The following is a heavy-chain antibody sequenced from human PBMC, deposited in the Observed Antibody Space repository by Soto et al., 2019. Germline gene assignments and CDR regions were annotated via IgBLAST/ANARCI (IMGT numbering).Heavy chain of an antibody. CDR1: GGSISSGGYY. CDR2: IYYSGST. V-gene: IGHV4-31*03. J-gene: IGHJ6*02. D-gene: IGHD4-17*01. Sequence: SETLSLTCTVSGGSISSGGYYWSWIRQHPGKGLEWIGYIYYSGSTYYNPSLKSRVTISVDTSKNQFSLKLSSVTAADTAVYYCARHATVTTVDYYYGMDVWGQGVTVTVSS. CDR3: ARHATVTTVDYYYGMDV.